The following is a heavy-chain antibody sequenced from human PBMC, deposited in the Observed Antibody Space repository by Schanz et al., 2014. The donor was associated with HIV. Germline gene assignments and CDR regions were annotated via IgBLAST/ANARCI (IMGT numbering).Heavy chain of an antibody. D-gene: IGHD2-2*01. J-gene: IGHJ6*02. CDR3: ARDPPYCSSTNCYMEYYFYYFAMDV. Sequence: QVQLLQSGAEVREPGASVKVSCKASGYTFNTYDINWVRQAPGQGLEWMGWISAYNGDTTRAQRLQGRVTLTTDTSTTTAYMELRSLRPDDTAFYYCARDPPYCSSTNCYMEYYFYYFAMDVWGQGTTVTVSS. V-gene: IGHV1-18*04. CDR1: GYTFNTYD. CDR2: ISAYNGDT.